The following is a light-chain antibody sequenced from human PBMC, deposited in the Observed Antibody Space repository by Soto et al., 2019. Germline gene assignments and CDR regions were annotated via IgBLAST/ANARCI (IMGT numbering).Light chain of an antibody. Sequence: DIQMTQSPSSLSASVGDRVTITCQASQDISNYLNWYQQKPGKAPKLLIYAASSLQSGVPSRFSGSGSGTDFTLTISSLQPDDFATYYCQQYNSYSRTFGQGTKVDI. CDR3: QQYNSYSRT. V-gene: IGKV1-16*01. J-gene: IGKJ1*01. CDR1: QDISNY. CDR2: AAS.